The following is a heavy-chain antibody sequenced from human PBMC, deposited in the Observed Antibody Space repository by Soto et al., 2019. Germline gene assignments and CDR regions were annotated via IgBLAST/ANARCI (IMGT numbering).Heavy chain of an antibody. Sequence: QVQLLESGGGVVQPGRSLRLSCAASGFTFSSHGFHWVRQAPGKGLEWVAVTWYDGSVEYYADSVKGRFTISRDNSKNTVYLQMNSLRAEDTAIYYCARGETTLTGWGVQANYFDYWGQGTLVTVSS. V-gene: IGHV3-33*01. CDR2: TWYDGSVE. CDR3: ARGETTLTGWGVQANYFDY. D-gene: IGHD3-9*01. CDR1: GFTFSSHG. J-gene: IGHJ4*02.